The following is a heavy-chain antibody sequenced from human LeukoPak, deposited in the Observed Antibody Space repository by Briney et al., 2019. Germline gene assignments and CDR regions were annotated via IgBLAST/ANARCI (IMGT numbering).Heavy chain of an antibody. V-gene: IGHV3-30*02. D-gene: IGHD4-17*01. CDR1: GFTFSNYD. J-gene: IGHJ4*02. CDR3: ARGFDYGFHY. CDR2: MQNDGSEK. Sequence: GSLRLSCAASGFTFSNYDMTWVRHAPGKGLEWVAFMQNDGSEKYYADSVKGRVTISRDISKNTLYLQMNSLRIEDTAVYYCARGFDYGFHYWGQGTLVTVSS.